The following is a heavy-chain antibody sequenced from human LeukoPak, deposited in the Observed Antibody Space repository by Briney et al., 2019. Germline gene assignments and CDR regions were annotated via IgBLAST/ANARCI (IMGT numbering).Heavy chain of an antibody. D-gene: IGHD6-13*01. Sequence: ASVKVSCKDSGYTLTELSMHWVRQAPGKGLEWMGGFDPEDGETIYAQQFQGRVTMTEDTSTDTAYMELSSPRSEDTAVYYCATAILKISSWYRLALQNWFDPWGQGTLVTVSS. J-gene: IGHJ5*02. CDR3: ATAILKISSWYRLALQNWFDP. CDR2: FDPEDGET. V-gene: IGHV1-24*01. CDR1: GYTLTELS.